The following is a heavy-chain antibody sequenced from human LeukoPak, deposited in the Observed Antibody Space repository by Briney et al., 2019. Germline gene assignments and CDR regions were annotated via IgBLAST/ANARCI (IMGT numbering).Heavy chain of an antibody. CDR2: IYYSGGT. D-gene: IGHD4-17*01. CDR3: ARHDYGDSDWFDP. CDR1: GGSISSSSYY. Sequence: SETLSLTCTVSGGSISSSSYYWGWIRQPPGKGLEWIGSIYYSGGTYYNPSLKSRVTISVDTSKNQFSLKLISVTAADTDVYYCARHDYGDSDWFDPWGQGTLVTVSS. V-gene: IGHV4-39*01. J-gene: IGHJ5*02.